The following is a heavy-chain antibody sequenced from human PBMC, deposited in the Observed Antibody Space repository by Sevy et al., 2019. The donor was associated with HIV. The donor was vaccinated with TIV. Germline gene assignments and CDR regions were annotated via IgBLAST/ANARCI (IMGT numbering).Heavy chain of an antibody. D-gene: IGHD2-2*02. CDR3: ARFDYLNVEMGYTFDY. CDR2: IIPIFGTA. CDR1: GYSFTGYY. J-gene: IGHJ4*02. V-gene: IGHV1-69*13. Sequence: ASVKVSCKASGYSFTGYYIHWVRQAPGQGLEWMGGIIPIFGTANYAQKFQGRVTITADESTSTAYMELSSLRSEDTAVYYCARFDYLNVEMGYTFDYWGQGTLVTVSS.